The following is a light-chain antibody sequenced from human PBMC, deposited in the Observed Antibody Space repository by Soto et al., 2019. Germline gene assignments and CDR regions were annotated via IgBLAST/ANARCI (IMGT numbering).Light chain of an antibody. J-gene: IGLJ1*01. Sequence: SVWTHPPSVSGTPGQGVTISGSGITPNIGSNYVYWFQQLPGTAPKLLIYRNNQRPSGAPDRFSGSKFDPPASLAISGPRSDDEADYFCATSDDSLNGCYVFGSGTKVTVL. V-gene: IGLV1-47*01. CDR1: TPNIGSNY. CDR3: ATSDDSLNGCYV. CDR2: RNN.